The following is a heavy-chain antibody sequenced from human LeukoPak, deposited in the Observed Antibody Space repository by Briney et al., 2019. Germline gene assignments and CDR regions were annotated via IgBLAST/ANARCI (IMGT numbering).Heavy chain of an antibody. CDR2: INPNSGGT. V-gene: IGHV1-2*02. CDR1: GYTFTGYY. CDR3: ARGGIAAAGPSNYYYMDV. J-gene: IGHJ6*03. Sequence: ASVKVSCKASGYTFTGYYMHWVRQAPGQGLEWMGWINPNSGGTNYAQKFQGRATMTRDTSISTAYMELSRLRSDDTAVYYCARGGIAAAGPSNYYYMDVWGKGTTVTVSS. D-gene: IGHD6-13*01.